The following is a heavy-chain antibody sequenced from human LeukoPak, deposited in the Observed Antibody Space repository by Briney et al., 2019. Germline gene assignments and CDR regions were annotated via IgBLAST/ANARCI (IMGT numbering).Heavy chain of an antibody. CDR2: ISGSGGST. CDR1: GFTFNSYA. V-gene: IGHV3-23*01. CDR3: TRVEVTAIRGSYGMDV. Sequence: PGGSLRPSCAASGFTFNSYAMTWVRQAPGKGLEWVSSISGSGGSTYYADSVKGRFTVSRDNSKNTLYLLMNSLRAEDTAVYYCTRVEVTAIRGSYGMDVWGRGTTVTVSS. D-gene: IGHD2-21*02. J-gene: IGHJ6*02.